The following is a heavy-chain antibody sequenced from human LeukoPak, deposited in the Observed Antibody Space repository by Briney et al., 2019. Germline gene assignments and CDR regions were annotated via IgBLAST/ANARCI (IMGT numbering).Heavy chain of an antibody. J-gene: IGHJ5*02. D-gene: IGHD3-10*01. CDR3: ARGDGGWFGFGELKSFDP. CDR1: GGSFSGYY. CDR2: INHSGST. V-gene: IGHV4-34*01. Sequence: SETLSLTCAVYGGSFSGYYWSWIRQPPGKGLEWIGEINHSGSTNYNPSLKSRVTISVDTSKNQFSLKLNSVTAADSAMYYCARGDGGWFGFGELKSFDPWGQGTLVTVSS.